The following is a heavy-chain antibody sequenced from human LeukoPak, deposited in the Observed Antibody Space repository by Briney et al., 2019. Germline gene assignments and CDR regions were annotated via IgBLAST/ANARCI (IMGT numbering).Heavy chain of an antibody. CDR2: ISSSGSTI. J-gene: IGHJ3*02. CDR1: GFTFSDYF. V-gene: IGHV3-11*01. CDR3: ARDETPGITMTVENAFDI. Sequence: PGGSLRLSCAASGFTFSDYFMTWIRQAPGKGLEWVSYISSSGSTIYYADSVKGRFTISRDNAKNSLYLQMNSLRAEDTALYYCARDETPGITMTVENAFDIWGQGTMVTVSS. D-gene: IGHD3-22*01.